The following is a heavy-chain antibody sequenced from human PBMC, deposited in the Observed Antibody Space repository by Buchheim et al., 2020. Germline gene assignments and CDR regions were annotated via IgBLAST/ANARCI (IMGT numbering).Heavy chain of an antibody. D-gene: IGHD3-10*01. CDR1: GFPLNTYA. V-gene: IGHV3-23*01. CDR3: AKDWRYYGSGSYSAFDY. Sequence: EVQLLESGGGLVQPGGSLRLSCAASGFPLNTYAMSWVRQAPGKGLEWVSTITGTADNTYYADSVKGRFTISRDNSKNTLYLQMNSLGAEDTAVYYCAKDWRYYGSGSYSAFDYWGQGTL. CDR2: ITGTADNT. J-gene: IGHJ4*02.